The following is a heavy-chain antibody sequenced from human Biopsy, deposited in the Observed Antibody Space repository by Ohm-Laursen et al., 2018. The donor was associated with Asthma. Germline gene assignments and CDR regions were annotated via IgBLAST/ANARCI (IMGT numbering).Heavy chain of an antibody. CDR2: LIPLLGTP. J-gene: IGHJ6*02. CDR1: GDIFSSFA. CDR3: ARGYCGAGRIVWYCSGLEV. V-gene: IGHV1-69*01. D-gene: IGHD2-21*01. Sequence: SSVKISCKASGDIFSSFAFSWVRQAPGQGLEWMGGLIPLLGTPDHAQRFQGRVTITADESTSTDYMELSSLRSEDTAVYYCARGYCGAGRIVWYCSGLEVWGQGTPVTVSS.